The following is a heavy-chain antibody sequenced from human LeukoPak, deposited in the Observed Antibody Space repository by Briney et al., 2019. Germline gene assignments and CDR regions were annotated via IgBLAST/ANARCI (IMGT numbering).Heavy chain of an antibody. Sequence: GGSLRLSCAASGFTFSSYAMIWVRQAPGKGLEWVSAISGSGGDTCYADSVKGRFTIFRDNSKNTVYLRMNSLRAEDTAVYYCAKDPWGSRDYFDYWGQGTLVTVSS. CDR2: ISGSGGDT. D-gene: IGHD7-27*01. CDR1: GFTFSSYA. V-gene: IGHV3-23*01. J-gene: IGHJ4*02. CDR3: AKDPWGSRDYFDY.